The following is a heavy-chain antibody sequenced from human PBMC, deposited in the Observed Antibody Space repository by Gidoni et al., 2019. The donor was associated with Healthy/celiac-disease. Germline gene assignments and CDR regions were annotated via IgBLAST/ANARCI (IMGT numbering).Heavy chain of an antibody. D-gene: IGHD5-12*01. CDR1: GGSISSGGYY. Sequence: QVQLQESGPGLVKPSQTLSLPCTFSGGSISSGGYYWSWIRQHPGKGLEWIGYIYSSGSTYYNPSLKSRVTISVDTSKNQFSLKLSSVTAADTAVYYCARDVRWLQGGDYYYYGMDVWGQGTTVTVSS. CDR2: IYSSGST. CDR3: ARDVRWLQGGDYYYYGMDV. V-gene: IGHV4-31*03. J-gene: IGHJ6*02.